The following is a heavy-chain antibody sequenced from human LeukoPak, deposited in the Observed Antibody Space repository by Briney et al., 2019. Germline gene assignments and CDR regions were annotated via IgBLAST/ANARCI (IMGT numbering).Heavy chain of an antibody. Sequence: GGSLRLSCAASGFTVSSNYMSWVRQAPGKGLEWVSVIYSGGSTYYADSVKGGFTISRDNSKNTLYLQMNSLRAEDTAVYYCVYYYGSGDTPAYDAFDIWGQGTMVTVSS. V-gene: IGHV3-66*01. CDR3: VYYYGSGDTPAYDAFDI. CDR2: IYSGGST. J-gene: IGHJ3*02. CDR1: GFTVSSNY. D-gene: IGHD3-10*01.